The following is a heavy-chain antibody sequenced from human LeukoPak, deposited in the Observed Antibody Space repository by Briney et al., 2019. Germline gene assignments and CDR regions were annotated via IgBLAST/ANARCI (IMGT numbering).Heavy chain of an antibody. D-gene: IGHD1-7*01. CDR1: GYTFTSYD. J-gene: IGHJ4*02. CDR2: MNPNSGNT. V-gene: IGHV1-8*01. Sequence: AASVKVSCKASGYTFTSYDINWVRQATGQGLEWMGWMNPNSGNTGYAQKFQGRVTMTRNTSISTAYMELSSLRSEDTAVYYCAREGMEITGTHAARLDYWGQGTLVTVSS. CDR3: AREGMEITGTHAARLDY.